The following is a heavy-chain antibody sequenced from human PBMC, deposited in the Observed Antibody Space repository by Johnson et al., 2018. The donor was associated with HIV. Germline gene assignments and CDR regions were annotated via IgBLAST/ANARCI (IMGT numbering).Heavy chain of an antibody. CDR1: GFTLSNYG. Sequence: QVQLVESGGGLVQPGGSLRLSCATSGFTLSNYGIHWVRQAPGKGLEWVAVISYDGRIPSHADSVKGRFTISRDNSKSTVVLQMSNLRPEDTAVYYCAKGRKWNDVGNDALDIWGQGTMVTVSS. V-gene: IGHV3-30*18. J-gene: IGHJ3*02. D-gene: IGHD1-1*01. CDR2: ISYDGRIP. CDR3: AKGRKWNDVGNDALDI.